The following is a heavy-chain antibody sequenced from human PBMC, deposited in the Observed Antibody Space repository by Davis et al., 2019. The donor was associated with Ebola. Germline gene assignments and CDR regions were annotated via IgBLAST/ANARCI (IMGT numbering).Heavy chain of an antibody. CDR2: IYHSGST. V-gene: IGHV4-59*01. CDR3: ARGRNYDFWSGYYDPQRRLDYYYYMDV. Sequence: PSETLSLTCTVSGGSISSYYWSWIRQPPGKGLEWIGEIYHSGSTNYNPSLKSRVTMSVDTSKNQFSLKLSSVTAADTAVYYCARGRNYDFWSGYYDPQRRLDYYYYMDVWGKGTTVTVSS. CDR1: GGSISSYY. J-gene: IGHJ6*03. D-gene: IGHD3-3*01.